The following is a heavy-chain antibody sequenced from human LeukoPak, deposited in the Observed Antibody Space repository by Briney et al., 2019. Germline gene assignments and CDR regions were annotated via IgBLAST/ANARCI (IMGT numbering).Heavy chain of an antibody. Sequence: SVKVSCKASGGSFTFTSHAISWVRQAPGQGLEWMGGLIPIYGSANYAQKFQGRLTITSDESTRTVYMELSGLRPEDSAVHYCAGFFYDNSGDAFDLWGQGTMVTVSS. V-gene: IGHV1-69*01. CDR1: GGSFTFTSHA. J-gene: IGHJ3*01. CDR2: LIPIYGSA. CDR3: AGFFYDNSGDAFDL. D-gene: IGHD3-22*01.